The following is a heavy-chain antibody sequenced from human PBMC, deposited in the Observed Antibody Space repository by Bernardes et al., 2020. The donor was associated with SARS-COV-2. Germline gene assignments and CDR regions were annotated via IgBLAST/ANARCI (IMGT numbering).Heavy chain of an antibody. Sequence: GGSLRLSCAVSGFPFSSYWMHWVRQAPGEGLVWVSRINCVGAITSYADSLEGRFTISRDNAKNTLNLQMNSLSAEDTAVYYCARGAYSLDRSGPRSVFDIWGQATMVTVSS. CDR2: INCVGAIT. CDR3: ARGAYSLDRSGPRSVFDI. J-gene: IGHJ3*02. V-gene: IGHV3-74*01. CDR1: GFPFSSYW. D-gene: IGHD3-22*01.